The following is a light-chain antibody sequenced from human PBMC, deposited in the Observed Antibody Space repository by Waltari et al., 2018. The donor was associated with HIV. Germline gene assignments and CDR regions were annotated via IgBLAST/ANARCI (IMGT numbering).Light chain of an antibody. CDR2: QVS. J-gene: IGKJ2*01. V-gene: IGKV2-30*01. CDR3: MQATSWPHT. CDR1: QSLAFRDGTFY. Sequence: TQSPLSLSVTLGQPAAISCKSTQSLAFRDGTFYLFWYHQRPGHPPRRLLYQVSHRDSGIPGRITGSGSDTAFTLRISRVAAEDAGFYFCMQATSWPHTFGQRTELQI.